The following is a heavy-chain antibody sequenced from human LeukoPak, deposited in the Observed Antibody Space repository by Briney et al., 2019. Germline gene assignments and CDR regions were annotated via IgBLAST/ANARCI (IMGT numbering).Heavy chain of an antibody. J-gene: IGHJ4*02. CDR2: ISGGGDTT. D-gene: IGHD5-24*01. V-gene: IGHV3-53*01. CDR1: GFSVRTTY. CDR3: AKDDGWLQYNY. Sequence: PGGSLRLSCAASGFSVRTTYMSWVRQAPGKGLEWVSGISGGGDTTYYADSVKGRFTISRDNSKNTVYLQMNSLRAEDTAVYYCAKDDGWLQYNYWGQGTLVTVSS.